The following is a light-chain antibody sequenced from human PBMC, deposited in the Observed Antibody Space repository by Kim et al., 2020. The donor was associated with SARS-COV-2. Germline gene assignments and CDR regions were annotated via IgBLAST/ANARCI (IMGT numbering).Light chain of an antibody. J-gene: IGKJ1*01. CDR2: AAS. CDR3: QRYDNSPRRT. CDR1: ESVSSNY. V-gene: IGKV3-20*01. Sequence: EVVLTQSPGTLSLSPGERATLSCRASESVSSNYLGWYQQKPGQAPRLLIYAASSRATGIPARFSGSGSGTDFTLTISRLEPEDFAVYYCQRYDNSPRRTFGQGTKVDIK.